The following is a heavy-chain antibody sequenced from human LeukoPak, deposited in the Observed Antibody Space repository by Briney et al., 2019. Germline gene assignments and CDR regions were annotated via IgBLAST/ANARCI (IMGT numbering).Heavy chain of an antibody. Sequence: SETLSLTCTVSGGSISSSSYYWGWIRQPPGKGLEWIGSIYYSGSTYYNPSLKSRVTISVDTSKNQFSLKLSSVTAADTAVYYCARAVGIAAAGVFDYWGQGTLVTVSS. J-gene: IGHJ4*02. CDR2: IYYSGST. V-gene: IGHV4-39*07. CDR1: GGSISSSSYY. CDR3: ARAVGIAAAGVFDY. D-gene: IGHD6-13*01.